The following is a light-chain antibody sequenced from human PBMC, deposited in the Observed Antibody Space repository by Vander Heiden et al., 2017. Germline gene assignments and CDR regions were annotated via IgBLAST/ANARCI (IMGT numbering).Light chain of an antibody. CDR3: RQYSRSHVT. V-gene: IGKV3-20*01. J-gene: IGKJ4*01. Sequence: EIVLTQSPGTLSLSPGERASLSCRASQSVGSAYLAWFQQKPGQAPRLLIFGASSRATGIPDRFDGSGSGTDFTLTISRLEPEDFAVYFCRQYSRSHVTFGGGTTVEMK. CDR2: GAS. CDR1: QSVGSAY.